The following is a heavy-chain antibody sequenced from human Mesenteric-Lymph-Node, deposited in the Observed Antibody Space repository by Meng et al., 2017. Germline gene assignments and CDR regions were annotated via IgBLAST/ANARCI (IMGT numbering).Heavy chain of an antibody. V-gene: IGHV1-69*13. Sequence: SLKVSCKASGGTFSSYAISWVRQAPGQGLEWMGGIIPIFGTANYEQKFQGRVTITADESTSTAYMGLSSLRSEDTAVYYCARAAVYYGSGIYYYYYGMDVWGQGTTVTVSS. CDR1: GGTFSSYA. D-gene: IGHD3-10*01. CDR3: ARAAVYYGSGIYYYYYGMDV. J-gene: IGHJ6*02. CDR2: IIPIFGTA.